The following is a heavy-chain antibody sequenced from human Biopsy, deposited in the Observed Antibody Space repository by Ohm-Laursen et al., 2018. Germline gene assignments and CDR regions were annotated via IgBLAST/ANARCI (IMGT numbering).Heavy chain of an antibody. CDR3: AKGQDLRGGAEYFQH. CDR2: INPHSGTT. CDR1: GYTFTGQY. J-gene: IGHJ1*01. Sequence: GASVKVPCKASGYTFTGQYLHWVRQVPGQGLEWMGWINPHSGTTKYAQEFQGRVTMTRDTSITTAYMELRRLRSDDTAVYYCAKGQDLRGGAEYFQHWGQGALVTVSS. V-gene: IGHV1-2*02. D-gene: IGHD2-15*01.